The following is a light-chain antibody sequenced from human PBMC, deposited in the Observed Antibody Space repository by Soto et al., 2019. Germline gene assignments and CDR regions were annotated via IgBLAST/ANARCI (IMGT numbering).Light chain of an antibody. Sequence: QSALTQPRSVSGSPGQSVTISCTGTGSDVGGYNYVSWYQQYPGKAPRLMIYDVTKRPSGVPDRFSGSKSGNTASLTISGLQAEDEADYFCCSYAGSYHVAFGGGTKVTVL. CDR3: CSYAGSYHVA. J-gene: IGLJ2*01. CDR2: DVT. V-gene: IGLV2-11*01. CDR1: GSDVGGYNY.